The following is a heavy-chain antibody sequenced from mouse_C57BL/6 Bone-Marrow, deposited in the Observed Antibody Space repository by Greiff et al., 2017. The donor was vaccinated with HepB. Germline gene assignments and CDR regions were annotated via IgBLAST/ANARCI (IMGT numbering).Heavy chain of an antibody. Sequence: VHLVESGAELARPGASVKMSCKASGYTFTSYTMHWVKQRPGQGLEWIGYINPSSGYTKYNQKFKDKATLTADKSSSTAYMQLSSLTSEDSAVYYCAKNTTVSPYAMDYWGQGTSVTVSS. CDR3: AKNTTVSPYAMDY. V-gene: IGHV1-4*01. D-gene: IGHD1-1*01. CDR2: INPSSGYT. CDR1: GYTFTSYT. J-gene: IGHJ4*01.